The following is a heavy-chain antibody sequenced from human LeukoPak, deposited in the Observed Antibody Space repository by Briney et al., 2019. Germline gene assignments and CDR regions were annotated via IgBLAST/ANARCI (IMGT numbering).Heavy chain of an antibody. CDR1: GYSISSGYY. J-gene: IGHJ6*03. CDR2: IYTSGST. CDR3: ARSPYYYYMDV. V-gene: IGHV4-61*02. Sequence: SETLSLTCTVSGYSISSGYYWSWVRQPAGKGLEWIGRIYTSGSTNYNPSLKSRVTISVDTSKNQFSLKLSSVTAADTAVYYCARSPYYYYMDVWGKGTTVTVSS.